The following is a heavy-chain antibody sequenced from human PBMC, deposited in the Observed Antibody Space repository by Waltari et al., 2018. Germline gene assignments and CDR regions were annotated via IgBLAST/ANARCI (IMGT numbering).Heavy chain of an antibody. CDR1: GGPFTAYS. D-gene: IGHD1-26*01. CDR2: ISHSGST. J-gene: IGHJ5*02. Sequence: QVQLHQWGAGLLKPSETPSLTCAVSGGPFTAYSWRWIRQSPDQGLEWIGEISHSGSTNYNPSLKSRVTMSVDTIKKQFSLKLTSVTAADTAVYFCARTWGYSPPLGWFDPWGRGTRVTVSS. V-gene: IGHV4-34*01. CDR3: ARTWGYSPPLGWFDP.